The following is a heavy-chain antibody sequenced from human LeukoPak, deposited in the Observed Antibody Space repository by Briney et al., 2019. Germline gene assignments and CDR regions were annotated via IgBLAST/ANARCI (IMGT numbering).Heavy chain of an antibody. J-gene: IGHJ4*02. V-gene: IGHV1-8*01. CDR2: MNPNSGNT. CDR1: GYTFTSYD. D-gene: IGHD3-9*01. CDR3: PRGSGYDLLTPSLTG. Sequence: ASVKVSCKASGYTFTSYDINWVRQATGQGLEWMGWMNPNSGNTGYAQKFQGRVTMTRNTSINTAYMELSRLRSEDTAVYYWPRGSGYDLLTPSLTGCGQGTLVSVSS.